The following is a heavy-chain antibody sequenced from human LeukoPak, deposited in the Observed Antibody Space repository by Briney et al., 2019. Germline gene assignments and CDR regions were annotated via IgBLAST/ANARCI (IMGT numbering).Heavy chain of an antibody. V-gene: IGHV1-2*02. J-gene: IGHJ5*02. CDR3: ARAPIVGLTQKNRLFWFDP. Sequence: ASVKVSCKASGYTFTGYYMHWVRQAPGQGLEWMGWINPNSGGTNYAQKFQGGVTMTRDTSISTAYMELSRLRSDDTAVYYCARAPIVGLTQKNRLFWFDPWGQGTLVTVSS. CDR2: INPNSGGT. D-gene: IGHD3-22*01. CDR1: GYTFTGYY.